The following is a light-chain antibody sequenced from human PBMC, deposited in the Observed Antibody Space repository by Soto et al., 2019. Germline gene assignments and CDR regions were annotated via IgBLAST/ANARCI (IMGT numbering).Light chain of an antibody. J-gene: IGLJ1*01. CDR1: SSDVGRYNL. CDR3: CSYAGSSISPSV. CDR2: EGS. V-gene: IGLV2-23*01. Sequence: QSVLTQPASVSGSPGQSITTSCTGTSSDVGRYNLVSWYQQHPGKAPKPMIYEGSKRPSGVSNRFSGSKSGNTDSLTISGLQAEDEADYHCCSYAGSSISPSVFGTGTKVTVL.